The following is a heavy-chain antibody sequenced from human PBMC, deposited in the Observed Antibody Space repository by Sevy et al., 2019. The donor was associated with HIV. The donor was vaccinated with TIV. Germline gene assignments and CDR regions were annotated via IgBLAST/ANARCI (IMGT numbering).Heavy chain of an antibody. D-gene: IGHD6-19*01. CDR3: AREVSSGSTGY. CDR1: GFTVSSNY. CDR2: IYSGGST. V-gene: IGHV3-53*01. J-gene: IGHJ4*02. Sequence: GGSLRLSCAASGFTVSSNYMSWIRQAPGKGLEWVSVIYSGGSTYYADSVKGRFTISRDNSKNTLYLQMNSLRAEDTAVYYCAREVSSGSTGYWGRGTLVTVSS.